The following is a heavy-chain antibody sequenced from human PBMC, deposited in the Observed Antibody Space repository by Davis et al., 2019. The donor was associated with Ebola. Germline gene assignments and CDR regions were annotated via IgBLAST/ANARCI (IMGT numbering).Heavy chain of an antibody. J-gene: IGHJ6*02. CDR3: ARYGKVWFGELLYYYYGMDV. D-gene: IGHD3-10*01. Sequence: GGSLRLSCAASGLTFNNYWMSWVRQAPGKGLEWVANIKQDGSQKYYVDSVKGRCTISTDNAKNSLYLQMNSLRAEDTAVYYCARYGKVWFGELLYYYYGMDVWGQGTTVTVSS. CDR1: GLTFNNYW. V-gene: IGHV3-7*01. CDR2: IKQDGSQK.